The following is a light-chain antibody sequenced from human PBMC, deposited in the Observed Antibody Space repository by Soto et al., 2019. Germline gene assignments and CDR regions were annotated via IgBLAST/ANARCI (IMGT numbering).Light chain of an antibody. J-gene: IGLJ3*02. CDR1: NSNIGSNA. V-gene: IGLV1-44*01. CDR2: SNI. Sequence: QSVVTQPPSASGTPGQRVTISCSGSNSNIGSNAISWYQQLPGTAPKLLIYSNIERPSGVPDRFSGSKSGTSASLAISGLQSEDEADYYCAAWDDSLSGGVFGGGTKLTVL. CDR3: AAWDDSLSGGV.